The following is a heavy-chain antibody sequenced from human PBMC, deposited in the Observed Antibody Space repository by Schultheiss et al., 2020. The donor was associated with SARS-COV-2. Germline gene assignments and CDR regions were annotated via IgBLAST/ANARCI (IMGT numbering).Heavy chain of an antibody. CDR3: AREWDSSSSQYYYYGMDV. V-gene: IGHV4-4*07. J-gene: IGHJ6*02. Sequence: SETLSLTCDVSGGSISSYYWSWIRQPPGKGLEWIGRIHTSGTTNYNPSLKSRVTISVDKSKNQFSLKLSSVTAADTAVYYCAREWDSSSSQYYYYGMDVWGQGTTVTVSS. CDR2: IHTSGTT. CDR1: GGSISSYY. D-gene: IGHD6-6*01.